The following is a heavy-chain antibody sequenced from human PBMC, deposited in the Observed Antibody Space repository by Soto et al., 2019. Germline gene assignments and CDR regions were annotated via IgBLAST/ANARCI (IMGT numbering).Heavy chain of an antibody. V-gene: IGHV4-59*01. D-gene: IGHD1-26*01. J-gene: IGHJ4*02. CDR3: ARGVGSSPPRY. Sequence: SETLSLTCTLSGGSISVYYWSWIRQPPGQALEWIGYIYDGGSPYYNPSLRSRVTIAADTSKNQISLRLTSATAADTAVYYCARGVGSSPPRYWGRGTLVTVSS. CDR1: GGSISVYY. CDR2: IYDGGSP.